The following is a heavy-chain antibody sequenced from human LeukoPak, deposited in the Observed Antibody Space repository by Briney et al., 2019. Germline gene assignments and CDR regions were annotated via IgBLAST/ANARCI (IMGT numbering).Heavy chain of an antibody. V-gene: IGHV1-8*01. CDR2: MNPNSGNT. Sequence: AASVKVSCKASGYTFTSYDINWVRRATGQGLEWMGWMNPNSGNTGYAQKFQGRVTMTRNTSISTAYMELSSLRSEDTAVYYCARDGSSSSSGHYWGQGTLVTVSS. CDR3: ARDGSSSSSGHY. D-gene: IGHD6-6*01. CDR1: GYTFTSYD. J-gene: IGHJ4*02.